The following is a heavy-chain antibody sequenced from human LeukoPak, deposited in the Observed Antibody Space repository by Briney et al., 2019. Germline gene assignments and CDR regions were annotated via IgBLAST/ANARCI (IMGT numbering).Heavy chain of an antibody. V-gene: IGHV4-59*08. CDR3: ARHRSVAYYFDY. CDR1: GGSISSYY. Sequence: SETLSLTCTVSGGSISSYYWSWIRQPPGKGLGWIGYIYYSGSTNYNPSLKSRVTISVDTSKKQFSLKLSSVTAADTAVYYCARHRSVAYYFDYWGQGTLVTVSS. CDR2: IYYSGST. J-gene: IGHJ4*02.